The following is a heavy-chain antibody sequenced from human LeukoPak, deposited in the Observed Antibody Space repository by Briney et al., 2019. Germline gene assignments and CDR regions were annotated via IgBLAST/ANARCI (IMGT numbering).Heavy chain of an antibody. Sequence: ASVKVSCKASGYTFTSYGISWVRQAPGQGLEWMGWISAYNGNTNYAQKLQGRVTMTTDTSTSTAYMELRSLRSEDTGVYYCERARFPYYRLSGADSYFMDVWGKGTTVTVSS. D-gene: IGHD3-10*01. V-gene: IGHV1-18*01. CDR2: ISAYNGNT. J-gene: IGHJ6*03. CDR1: GYTFTSYG. CDR3: ERARFPYYRLSGADSYFMDV.